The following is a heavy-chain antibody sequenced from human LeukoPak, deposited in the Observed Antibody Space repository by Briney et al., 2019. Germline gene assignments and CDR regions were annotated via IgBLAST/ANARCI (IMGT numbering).Heavy chain of an antibody. CDR2: NSGSGGST. V-gene: IGHV3-21*01. CDR1: GFTFSNAW. J-gene: IGHJ6*03. CDR3: ARDPYSGGYGDYYYYYMDV. Sequence: GGSLRLSCAASGFTFSNAWMSWVRQAPGKGLEWVSANSGSGGSTYYTDSVKGRFTISRDNAKNSLYLQINSLRAEDTAVYYCARDPYSGGYGDYYYYYMDVWGKGTTVTISS. D-gene: IGHD1-26*01.